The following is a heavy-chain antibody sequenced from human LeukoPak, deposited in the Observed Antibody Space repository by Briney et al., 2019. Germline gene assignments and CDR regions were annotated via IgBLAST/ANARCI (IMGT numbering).Heavy chain of an antibody. D-gene: IGHD3-22*01. V-gene: IGHV4-34*01. CDR3: ARLKYYYDSSGYRAEYFQH. J-gene: IGHJ1*01. CDR1: GGSFSGYY. CDR2: INHSGST. Sequence: SETLSLTCAVYGGSFSGYYWSWIRQPPGKGLEWIGEINHSGSTNYNPSLKSRVTISVDTSKNQLSLKLSSVTAADTAVYYCARLKYYYDSSGYRAEYFQHWGQGTLVTASS.